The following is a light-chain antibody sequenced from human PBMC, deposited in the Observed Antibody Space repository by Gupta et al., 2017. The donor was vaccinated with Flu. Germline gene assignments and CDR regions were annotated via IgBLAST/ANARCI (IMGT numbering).Light chain of an antibody. Sequence: QSVLTQPPSVSAAPAQKVTISCSVSSSNIGNNYLSWYQQLPGTAPKRLILYNNKRPSGIRDRGLCCSTSKYETPGTNVVATGDEDYDYCGKRDSGIRIWVFGGGTKLTVL. CDR1: SSNIGNNY. V-gene: IGLV1-51*01. J-gene: IGLJ3*02. CDR3: GKRDSGIRIWV. CDR2: YNN.